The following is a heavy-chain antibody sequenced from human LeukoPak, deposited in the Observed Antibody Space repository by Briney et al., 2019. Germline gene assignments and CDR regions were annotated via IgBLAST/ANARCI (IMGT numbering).Heavy chain of an antibody. Sequence: SETLSLTCTVSGGSIRNYYWSWIRQPPGKGLEWIGYIYYSGSTNYNPSLKSRVTISVDTSKNQFSLKLSSVTAADTAVYYCASSGSFRQQLIKWGQGTLVTVSS. D-gene: IGHD6-13*01. J-gene: IGHJ4*02. CDR2: IYYSGST. CDR1: GGSIRNYY. V-gene: IGHV4-59*01. CDR3: ASSGSFRQQLIK.